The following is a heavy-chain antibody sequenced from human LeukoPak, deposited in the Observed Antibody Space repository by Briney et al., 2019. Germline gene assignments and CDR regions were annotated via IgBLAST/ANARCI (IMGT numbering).Heavy chain of an antibody. CDR2: IYHSVST. D-gene: IGHD3-10*01. CDR1: GGSFSGYY. CDR3: ARLRRDYYGSGAHEFDI. J-gene: IGHJ3*02. Sequence: SETLSLTCAVYGGSFSGYYWGWIRQPPGKGLEWIGSIYHSVSTYYNPSLKSRVTISIDTSKNQFSLKLSSVTAADTAVYYCARLRRDYYGSGAHEFDIWGQGTMVTVSS. V-gene: IGHV4-38-2*01.